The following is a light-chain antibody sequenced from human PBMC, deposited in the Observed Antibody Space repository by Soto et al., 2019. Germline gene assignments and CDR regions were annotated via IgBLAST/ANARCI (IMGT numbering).Light chain of an antibody. Sequence: QSVLTQPASASGSPGQSVTISCTGTSSDVGGYNYVSWYQQHPGKAPKLMIYDVSKRPSGVPDRFSGSKSGNTASLTFSGLQAEDEADYYCSSYAGSTTFVLGTGTKLTVL. CDR2: DVS. CDR3: SSYAGSTTFV. V-gene: IGLV2-8*01. CDR1: SSDVGGYNY. J-gene: IGLJ1*01.